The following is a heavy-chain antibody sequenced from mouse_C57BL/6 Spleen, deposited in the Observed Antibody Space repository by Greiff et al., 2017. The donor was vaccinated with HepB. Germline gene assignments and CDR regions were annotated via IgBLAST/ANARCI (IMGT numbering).Heavy chain of an antibody. D-gene: IGHD2-2*01. V-gene: IGHV1-76*01. Sequence: QVQLQQSGAELVRPGASVKLSCKASGYTFTDYYINWVKQRPGPGLEWIARIYPGSGNTYYNEKFKGKATLTAEKSSSTAYMQLSSLTSEDSAVYFCAREGYYDAMDYWGQGTSVTVSS. CDR1: GYTFTDYY. CDR3: AREGYYDAMDY. CDR2: IYPGSGNT. J-gene: IGHJ4*01.